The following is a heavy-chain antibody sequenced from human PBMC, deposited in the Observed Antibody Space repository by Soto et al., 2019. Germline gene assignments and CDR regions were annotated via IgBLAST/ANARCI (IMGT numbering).Heavy chain of an antibody. CDR1: GGSVSSGSYY. J-gene: IGHJ6*02. V-gene: IGHV4-61*01. Sequence: QVQLQESSPGLVKPSETLSLTCTVSGGSVSSGSYYWSWIRQPPGKGLEWIGYIYYSGSTNYNPSLKSRVTISVDTSKNQFSLKLSSVTAADTAVYYCAREITIAVASSYYGMDVWGQGTTVTVSS. CDR2: IYYSGST. CDR3: AREITIAVASSYYGMDV. D-gene: IGHD6-19*01.